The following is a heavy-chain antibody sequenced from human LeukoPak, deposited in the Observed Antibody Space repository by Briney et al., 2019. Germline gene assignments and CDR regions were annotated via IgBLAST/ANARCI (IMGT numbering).Heavy chain of an antibody. V-gene: IGHV3-7*01. CDR1: GFTFSGYW. D-gene: IGHD2-15*01. CDR2: IKQDGSEK. Sequence: GGSLRLSCAASGFTFSGYWMSWVRQAPGKGLEWVANIKQDGSEKYYVDSVKGRFTISRDNAKNSLYLQMNSLRAEDTAVYYCARGPYWVYYYMDVWGKGTTVTVSS. CDR3: ARGPYWVYYYMDV. J-gene: IGHJ6*03.